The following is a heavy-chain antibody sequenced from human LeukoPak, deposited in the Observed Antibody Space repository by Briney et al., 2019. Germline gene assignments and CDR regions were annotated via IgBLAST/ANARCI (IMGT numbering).Heavy chain of an antibody. J-gene: IGHJ3*02. CDR3: ARGYAYDYVWGSYRSRAFDI. Sequence: SETLSLTCTVSGGSISYNYWNWIRQPPGKGLEWIGRIYTSGSTNYNPSLKSRVTISVDTSKNQFSLKLSSVTAADTAVYYCARGYAYDYVWGSYRSRAFDIWGQGTMVTVSS. V-gene: IGHV4-4*07. CDR1: GGSISYNY. CDR2: IYTSGST. D-gene: IGHD3-16*02.